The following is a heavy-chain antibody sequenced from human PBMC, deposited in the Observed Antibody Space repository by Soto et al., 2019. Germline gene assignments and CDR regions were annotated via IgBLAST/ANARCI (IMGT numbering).Heavy chain of an antibody. D-gene: IGHD6-13*01. V-gene: IGHV5-51*01. CDR1: GYTFTNYW. J-gene: IGHJ5*02. Sequence: PGESLKISCKASGYTFTNYWIVWVRQMPGKGLEWMGIIYPGDSETKYSPSFQGQVTISADKSINTAYLQWISLKASDTAMYYCARRRAGNPDDWFDPWGQGTLVTVSS. CDR2: IYPGDSET. CDR3: ARRRAGNPDDWFDP.